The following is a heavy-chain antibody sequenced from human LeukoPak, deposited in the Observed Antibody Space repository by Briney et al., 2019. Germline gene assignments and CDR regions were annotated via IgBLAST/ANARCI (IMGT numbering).Heavy chain of an antibody. CDR1: GFTFSSYA. CDR3: AKARGYCSGGSCYSGFHDAFHI. V-gene: IGHV3-23*01. Sequence: PGGSLRVSCAASGFTFSSYAMSWVRQAPGKGLEWVSAISGSGGSTYYADSVKGRFTISRDNSKNTLYLQMNSLRAEDTAVYYCAKARGYCSGGSCYSGFHDAFHIWGQGTMVTVSS. D-gene: IGHD2-15*01. J-gene: IGHJ3*02. CDR2: ISGSGGST.